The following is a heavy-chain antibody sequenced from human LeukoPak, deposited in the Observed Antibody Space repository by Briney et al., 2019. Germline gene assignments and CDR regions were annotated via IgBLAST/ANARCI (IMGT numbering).Heavy chain of an antibody. CDR3: AKDYRYFDSSGYSPFDY. Sequence: GGSLRLSCAASGFTFSSYGMHWVRQAPGKGLEWVAVIWYDGSNKYYADSVKGRFTISRDNSENTLYLQMNSLRAEDTAVYCCAKDYRYFDSSGYSPFDYWGQGTLVTVSS. CDR1: GFTFSSYG. V-gene: IGHV3-33*06. D-gene: IGHD3-22*01. J-gene: IGHJ4*02. CDR2: IWYDGSNK.